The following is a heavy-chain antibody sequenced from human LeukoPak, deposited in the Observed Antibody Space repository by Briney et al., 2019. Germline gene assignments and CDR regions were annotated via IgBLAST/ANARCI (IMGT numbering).Heavy chain of an antibody. CDR3: ARDYTPRHSYYYYMDV. D-gene: IGHD2-15*01. V-gene: IGHV4-38-2*02. J-gene: IGHJ6*03. CDR2: IYHSGST. Sequence: SETLSLTCTVSGYSISSGYHWGWIRQPPGKGLEWIGSIYHSGSTYYNPSLKSRVTISVDTSKNLFSLKLSSLTAADTAVYYCARDYTPRHSYYYYMDVWGKGTTVTVSS. CDR1: GYSISSGYH.